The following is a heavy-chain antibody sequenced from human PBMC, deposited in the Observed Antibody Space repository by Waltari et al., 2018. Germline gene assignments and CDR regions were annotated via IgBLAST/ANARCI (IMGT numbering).Heavy chain of an antibody. CDR3: ARATAAPNGMDV. CDR1: GGTFSSYT. Sequence: QVQLVQSGAEVKKPGSSVKVSCKASGGTFSSYTISWVRQAPGQGLEWMGRIMPIRGIANYAQKFQGRVTITADKSTSTAYMELSSLRSEDTAVYYCARATAAPNGMDVWGQGTTVTVSS. D-gene: IGHD2-2*01. V-gene: IGHV1-69*02. CDR2: IMPIRGIA. J-gene: IGHJ6*02.